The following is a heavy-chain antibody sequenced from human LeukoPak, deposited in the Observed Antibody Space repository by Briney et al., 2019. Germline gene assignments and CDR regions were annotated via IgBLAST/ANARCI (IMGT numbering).Heavy chain of an antibody. CDR3: ARDRWLLLREAFDI. CDR2: INWNGGST. J-gene: IGHJ3*02. CDR1: GFIFDDYG. D-gene: IGHD3-22*01. Sequence: AGGSLRLSCVASGFIFDDYGMSWVRQAPGKGLEWVSGINWNGGSTDYADSVKGRFTISRDNAKNSLYLQMNSLRAEDTALYYCARDRWLLLREAFDIWGQGTMVTVSS. V-gene: IGHV3-20*04.